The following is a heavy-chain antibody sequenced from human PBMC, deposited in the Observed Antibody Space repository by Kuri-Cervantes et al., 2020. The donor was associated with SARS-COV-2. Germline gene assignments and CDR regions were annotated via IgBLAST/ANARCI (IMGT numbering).Heavy chain of an antibody. D-gene: IGHD5-18*01. J-gene: IGHJ4*02. V-gene: IGHV1-2*02. Sequence: ASVKVSCKASGYIFSDYYFHWVRQAPGQGPEWMGWINPSGGINPAQKFQDRVTMTRDTSTTTIHMVLSRLTPDDTAVFYCARDRRTGGYSSGFDLWGQGTLVPVSS. CDR2: INPSGGI. CDR3: ARDRRTGGYSSGFDL. CDR1: GYIFSDYY.